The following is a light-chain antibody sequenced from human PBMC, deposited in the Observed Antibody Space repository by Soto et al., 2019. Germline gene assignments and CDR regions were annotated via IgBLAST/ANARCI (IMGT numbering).Light chain of an antibody. CDR1: QSLLNSNGYNG. J-gene: IGKJ5*01. CDR2: FGS. CDR3: MQGEQAPIT. Sequence: DIAMTQSPLSLRVTPGEPASISCKSSQSLLNSNGYNGLSWYLQKPGQSPRLLIYFGSNRASGVPDRLSGSVSGTYFTLQISSVEAEDVVVYYCMQGEQAPITFGQGTRLEIK. V-gene: IGKV2-28*01.